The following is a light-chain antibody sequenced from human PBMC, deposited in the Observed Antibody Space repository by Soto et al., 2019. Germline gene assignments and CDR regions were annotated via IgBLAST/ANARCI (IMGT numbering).Light chain of an antibody. CDR2: DAS. J-gene: IGKJ4*01. V-gene: IGKV3-15*01. CDR3: QRYNRWPLS. CDR1: QSVGSRN. Sequence: EVVLTQSPATLSLSPGERATLSCWASQSVGSRNLAWYQQKPGQTPKLLIYDASTRATGVPARFSGGGSGTEFTLTINSLQSEDFAVYYCQRYNRWPLSFGGGTKVDIK.